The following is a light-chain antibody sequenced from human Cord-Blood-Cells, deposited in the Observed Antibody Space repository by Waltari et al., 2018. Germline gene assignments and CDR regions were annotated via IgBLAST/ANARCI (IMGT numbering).Light chain of an antibody. J-gene: IGLJ1*01. CDR1: SLRSYY. Sequence: SSELTQDPAVSVALGPTVRITCQGDSLRSYYARWYQQKPGQAPGLVIYGKNNRPSGIPDRFSCSSSGNTASLTITGAQAEDEADYYCNSRDSSGNHYVFGTGTKVTVL. CDR3: NSRDSSGNHYV. V-gene: IGLV3-19*01. CDR2: GKN.